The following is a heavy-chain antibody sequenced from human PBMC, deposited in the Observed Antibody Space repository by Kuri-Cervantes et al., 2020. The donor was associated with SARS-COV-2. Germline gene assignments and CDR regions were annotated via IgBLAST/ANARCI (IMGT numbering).Heavy chain of an antibody. V-gene: IGHV3-30-3*01. D-gene: IGHD3-10*01. CDR3: ARDFFTMGRRGVDI. CDR2: ISYDGSNK. Sequence: GESLKISCAASGFTFSSYAMHWVRQAPGKGLEWVAVISYDGSNKYYADSVKGRLTISRDNSKNTLYLQMNSLRAEDTAVYYCARDFFTMGRRGVDIWGQGTMVTVSS. CDR1: GFTFSSYA. J-gene: IGHJ3*02.